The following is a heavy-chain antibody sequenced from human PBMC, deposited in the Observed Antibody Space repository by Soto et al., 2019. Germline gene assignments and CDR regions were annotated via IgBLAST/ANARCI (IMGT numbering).Heavy chain of an antibody. V-gene: IGHV4-31*03. CDR2: IYSSGST. CDR3: ARAIRMVHLKGPTPDTFDI. Sequence: QVQLQESGPGLVKPSQTLSLTCTVSGGSIKSNDYYWNWIRQHPEKGLEWIGYIYSSGSTYYNPSLKSRGSMSVDTSKNHFSLRLTSVTAADTAVYYCARAIRMVHLKGPTPDTFDIWGQGTLVSVSS. D-gene: IGHD3-10*01. J-gene: IGHJ3*02. CDR1: GGSIKSNDYY.